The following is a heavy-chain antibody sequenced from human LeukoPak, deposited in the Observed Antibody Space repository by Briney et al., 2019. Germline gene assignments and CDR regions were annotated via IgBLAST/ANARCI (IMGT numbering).Heavy chain of an antibody. CDR3: ASQGWGSYRYGIDY. V-gene: IGHV4-38-2*02. D-gene: IGHD3-16*02. CDR1: GFNFKNYE. J-gene: IGHJ4*02. CDR2: IYHSGST. Sequence: GSLRLSCTVSGFNFKNYEMKWVRQAPGKGLEWIGSIYHSGSTYYNPSLKSRVTISVDTSKNQFSLKLSSVTAADTAVYYCASQGWGSYRYGIDYWGQGTLVTVSS.